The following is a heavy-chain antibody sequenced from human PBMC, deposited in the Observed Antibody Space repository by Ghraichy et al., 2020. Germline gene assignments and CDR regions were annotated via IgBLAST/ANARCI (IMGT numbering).Heavy chain of an antibody. J-gene: IGHJ5*02. CDR2: IYASGIT. V-gene: IGHV4-4*07. CDR3: AREGETVIVPGAIPQDLPAAGQDNGFDP. Sequence: SETLSLICTVSGGSISSNFWSWIRQPAGKGLEWIGRIYASGITHYNPSLKSRVTMSVDTSKNQFSLKLRSVTVADTAVYFCAREGETVIVPGAIPQDLPAAGQDNGFDPWGLGSLVTVSS. D-gene: IGHD6-13*01. CDR1: GGSISSNF.